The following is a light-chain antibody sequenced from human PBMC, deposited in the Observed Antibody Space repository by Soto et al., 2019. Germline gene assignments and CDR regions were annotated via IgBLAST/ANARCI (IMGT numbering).Light chain of an antibody. CDR1: SSNIGNNY. V-gene: IGLV1-51*01. CDR2: DNN. CDR3: GTWDSSLSVVV. Sequence: QSVLTQPPSVSAAPGQKVTISCSGSSSNIGNNYVSWYQQLPGTAPKLLIYDNNKRPSGIPDRFSGSKSGTSATLGITGLQTGDEADYYCGTWDSSLSVVVFDGGTKVTVL. J-gene: IGLJ2*01.